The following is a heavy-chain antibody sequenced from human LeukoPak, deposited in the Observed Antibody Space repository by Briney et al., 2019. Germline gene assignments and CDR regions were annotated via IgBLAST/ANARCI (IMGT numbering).Heavy chain of an antibody. D-gene: IGHD6-13*01. CDR2: ISSSSSYI. J-gene: IGHJ4*02. V-gene: IGHV3-21*01. Sequence: GGSLRLSCAASGFTFSSYSLNWVRQAPGKGLEWVSSISSSSSYIYYADSVKGRFTISRDNAKNSLYLQMNSLRAEDTAVYYCARVIAAAGYFDYWGQGTLVTVSS. CDR1: GFTFSSYS. CDR3: ARVIAAAGYFDY.